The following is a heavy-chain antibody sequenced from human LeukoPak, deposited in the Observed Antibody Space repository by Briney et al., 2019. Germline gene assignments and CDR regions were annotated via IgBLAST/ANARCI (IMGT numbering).Heavy chain of an antibody. V-gene: IGHV3-21*01. CDR3: ARSIWTTVTTWFDP. CDR2: ISSSSSYI. J-gene: IGHJ5*02. Sequence: KRWGSLRLSCAASGFTFSSYSMNWVRQAPGKGLEWVSSISSSSSYIYYADSVKGRFTISRDNAKNSLYLQMNSLRAEDTAVYYCARSIWTTVTTWFDPWGQGTLVTVSS. D-gene: IGHD4-17*01. CDR1: GFTFSSYS.